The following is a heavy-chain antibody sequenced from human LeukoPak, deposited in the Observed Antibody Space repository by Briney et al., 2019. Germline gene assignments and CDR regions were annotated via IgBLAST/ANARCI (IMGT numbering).Heavy chain of an antibody. CDR2: ISCSSSYI. D-gene: IGHD3-10*01. J-gene: IGHJ4*02. CDR1: GFTFSSYS. CDR3: ARVDYYGSGSYFDY. V-gene: IGHV3-21*01. Sequence: GGSLRLSCAASGFTFSSYSMNWVRQAPGKGLEWVSSISCSSSYIYYADSVKGRFTISRDNAKNSLYLQMNSLRAEDTAVYYCARVDYYGSGSYFDYWGQGTLVTVSS.